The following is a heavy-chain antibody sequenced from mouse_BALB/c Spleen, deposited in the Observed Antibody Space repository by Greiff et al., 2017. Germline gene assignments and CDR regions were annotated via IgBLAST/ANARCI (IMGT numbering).Heavy chain of an antibody. J-gene: IGHJ4*01. D-gene: IGHD1-1*01. CDR1: GYTFTSYW. CDR2: IFPGTGTT. CDR3: ARRDYGSLYAMDY. Sequence: VQLQESGAELVKPGASVKLSCKTSGYTFTSYWIQWVKQRPGQGLGWIGEIFPGTGTTYYNEKFKGKATLTIDTSSSTAYMQLSSLTSEDSAVYFCARRDYGSLYAMDYWGQGTSVTVSS. V-gene: IGHV1S132*01.